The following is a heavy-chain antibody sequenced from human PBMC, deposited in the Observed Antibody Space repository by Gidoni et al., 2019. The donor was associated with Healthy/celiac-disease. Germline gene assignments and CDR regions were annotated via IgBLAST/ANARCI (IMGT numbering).Heavy chain of an antibody. J-gene: IGHJ2*01. Sequence: EVQLVQSGAEVKKPGESLTISCKGSGYSFTSYWIGWVRQMPGKGLEWMGIIYPGDSDTRYRPSFQGQVTISADKSISTAYLQWSSLKASDTAMYYCARISYYYDSSGYLVAVARDWYFDLWGRGTLVTVSS. CDR1: GYSFTSYW. V-gene: IGHV5-51*01. D-gene: IGHD3-22*01. CDR2: IYPGDSDT. CDR3: ARISYYYDSSGYLVAVARDWYFDL.